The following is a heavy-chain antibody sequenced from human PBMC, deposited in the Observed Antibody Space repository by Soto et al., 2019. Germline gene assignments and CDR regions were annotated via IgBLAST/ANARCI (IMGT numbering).Heavy chain of an antibody. Sequence: GGSLRLSCAASGFTFSTYAMSWVRHAPGKGPEWVSTIGGGGSSTYYADSVKGRFTISRDNSKNTLYLQMNSLRPEDTAVYYCAKEGALRLYYFDYWGQGTLVTVSS. V-gene: IGHV3-23*01. CDR2: IGGGGSST. CDR1: GFTFSTYA. J-gene: IGHJ4*02. D-gene: IGHD4-17*01. CDR3: AKEGALRLYYFDY.